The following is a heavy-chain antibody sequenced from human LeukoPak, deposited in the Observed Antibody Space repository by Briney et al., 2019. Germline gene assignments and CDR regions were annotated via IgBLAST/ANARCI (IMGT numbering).Heavy chain of an antibody. CDR3: ARSPGIAAAGFYYFDY. CDR1: GGSISSSSYY. J-gene: IGHJ4*02. V-gene: IGHV4-39*01. D-gene: IGHD6-13*01. CDR2: IYYSGST. Sequence: SETLSLTCTVSGGSISSSSYYWGWIRQPPGKGLEWIGSIYYSGSTYYNPSLKSRVTLCVDTSKNQFTLKLSSVTAADTAVYYCARSPGIAAAGFYYFDYWGQGTLVTVSS.